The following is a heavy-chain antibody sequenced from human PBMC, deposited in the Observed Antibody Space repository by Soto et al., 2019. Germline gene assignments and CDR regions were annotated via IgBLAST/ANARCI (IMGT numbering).Heavy chain of an antibody. V-gene: IGHV4-34*01. D-gene: IGHD3-10*01. CDR3: ARGRHFYGIGY. CDR1: GGSFSGYF. J-gene: IGHJ4*02. Sequence: PSETLSLTCAVFGGSFSGYFWSWVRQPPGRGLDWIGEIDHSGSTNYNPSLKSRVTISVDTSKNQFSLKLSSVTAADTAVYYCARGRHFYGIGYWGQGALVTVSS. CDR2: IDHSGST.